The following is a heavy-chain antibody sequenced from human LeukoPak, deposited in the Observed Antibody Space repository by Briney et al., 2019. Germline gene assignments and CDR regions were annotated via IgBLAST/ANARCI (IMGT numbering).Heavy chain of an antibody. J-gene: IGHJ4*02. Sequence: GGSLRLSCAAPGFTFSSYGMHWVRQAPGKGLEWVAVISYDGSNKYYADSVKGRFTISRDNSKNTLYLQMNSLRAEDTAVYYCAKDRDNWNFLFDYWGQGTLVTVSS. V-gene: IGHV3-30*18. CDR1: GFTFSSYG. CDR3: AKDRDNWNFLFDY. CDR2: ISYDGSNK. D-gene: IGHD1-7*01.